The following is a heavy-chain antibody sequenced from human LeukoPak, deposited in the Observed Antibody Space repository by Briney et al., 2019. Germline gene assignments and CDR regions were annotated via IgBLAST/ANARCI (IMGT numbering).Heavy chain of an antibody. CDR2: IKSKTDGGTT. CDR3: TTGPFDYYGSASYLANGMDV. J-gene: IGHJ6*02. CDR1: GFTLSSAW. V-gene: IGHV3-15*01. Sequence: PGGSLRLSCAASGFTLSSAWMSRVRQAPGKGLEWVGRIKSKTDGGTTDYTAPVKGRFTISRDDSKNTLYLQMNSLKTGDTAVYYCTTGPFDYYGSASYLANGMDVWGQGTTVTVSS. D-gene: IGHD3-10*01.